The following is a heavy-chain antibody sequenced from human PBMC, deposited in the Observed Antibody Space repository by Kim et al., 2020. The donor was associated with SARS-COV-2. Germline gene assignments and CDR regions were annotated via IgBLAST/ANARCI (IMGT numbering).Heavy chain of an antibody. D-gene: IGHD3-3*01. CDR2: IFHSGLT. J-gene: IGHJ3*01. Sequence: SETLSLTCTVSGASISSTFYYWGWIRQPPGKGLEWIGNIFHSGLTYYNPSLNSRVTISVATSKNQFSLKLSSVTAADTAVYHCVRHTPWSGRHGRAFDL. CDR1: GASISSTFYY. CDR3: VRHTPWSGRHGRAFDL. V-gene: IGHV4-39*01.